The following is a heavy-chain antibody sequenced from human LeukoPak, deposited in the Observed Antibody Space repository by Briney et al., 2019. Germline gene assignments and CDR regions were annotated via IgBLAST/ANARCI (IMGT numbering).Heavy chain of an antibody. V-gene: IGHV4-4*02. Sequence: SGTLSLTCAVSGGSISSSNWWSWIRQPPGKGLEWIGEIYHSGSTNYNPSLKSRVTISVDRSKTQFSLKLSSVTAADTAVYYCARARRQWLVGANIRGDNPPYYYDYWGQGILVTVSS. CDR2: IYHSGST. CDR3: ARARRQWLVGANIRGDNPPYYYDY. CDR1: GGSISSSNW. D-gene: IGHD6-19*01. J-gene: IGHJ4*02.